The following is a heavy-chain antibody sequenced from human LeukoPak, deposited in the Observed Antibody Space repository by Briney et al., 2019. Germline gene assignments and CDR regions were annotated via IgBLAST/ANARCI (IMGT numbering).Heavy chain of an antibody. CDR3: AISEGGYSGYDPPSTFDY. Sequence: KPSETLSLTCTVSGGSISSYYWSWIRQPPGKGLEWIGYIYYSGSTNYNPSLKSRVTISVDTSKNQFSLKLSSVTAADTAVYYCAISEGGYSGYDPPSTFDYWGQGTLVTVSS. D-gene: IGHD5-12*01. CDR2: IYYSGST. J-gene: IGHJ4*02. V-gene: IGHV4-59*01. CDR1: GGSISSYY.